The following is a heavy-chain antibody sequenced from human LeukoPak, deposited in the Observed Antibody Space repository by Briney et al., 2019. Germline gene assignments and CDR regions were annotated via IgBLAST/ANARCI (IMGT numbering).Heavy chain of an antibody. CDR1: GYTFTSYD. J-gene: IGHJ3*02. CDR3: ARGGITYYDFWSGYFDDAFDI. D-gene: IGHD3-3*01. CDR2: MNPNSGNT. V-gene: IGHV1-8*01. Sequence: ASVKVSCKASGYTFTSYDINWVRQATGQGLEWMGWMNPNSGNTGYAQKFQGRVTMTRNTSISTAYMELSSLRSEDTAMYYCARGGITYYDFWSGYFDDAFDIWGQGTMVTVSS.